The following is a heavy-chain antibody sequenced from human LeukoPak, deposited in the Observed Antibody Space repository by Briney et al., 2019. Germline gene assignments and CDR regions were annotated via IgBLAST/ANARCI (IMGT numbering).Heavy chain of an antibody. CDR3: ATVNYDTTGGAWFDP. J-gene: IGHJ5*02. V-gene: IGHV1-69*13. CDR1: GGTFSSYA. Sequence: ASVKVSCKASGGTFSSYAISWVRQAPGQGLEWMGGIIPIFGTANYAQKFQGRVTITADESTSTAYMELSSLRSEDTAVYYCATVNYDTTGGAWFDPWGQGTLVTVSS. D-gene: IGHD3-22*01. CDR2: IIPIFGTA.